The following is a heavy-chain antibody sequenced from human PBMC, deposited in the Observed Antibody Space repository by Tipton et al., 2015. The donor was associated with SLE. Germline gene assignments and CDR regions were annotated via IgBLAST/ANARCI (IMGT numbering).Heavy chain of an antibody. J-gene: IGHJ6*03. CDR3: AREKYYYMDV. CDR2: IYHSEST. Sequence: TLSLTCTVSGYSISSGYYWGWIRQPPGKGLEWIGSIYHSESTYYNPSLKSRITTSVDTSKNQFSLKVRSVTAADTAVYYCAREKYYYMDVWGKGTTVTVSS. CDR1: GYSISSGYY. V-gene: IGHV4-38-2*02.